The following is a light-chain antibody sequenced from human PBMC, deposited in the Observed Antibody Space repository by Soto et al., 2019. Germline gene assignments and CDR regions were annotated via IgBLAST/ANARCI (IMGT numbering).Light chain of an antibody. Sequence: QPALTQPPSVSGSPGQSVTISCTGTSTDFVSYNRVSWYQQPPGTAPKLIIYEASNRPSGVPDRFSGSKSGNTASLTISGLKAADEADYYCSLYTSENTYVFGTGTKV. CDR3: SLYTSENTYV. V-gene: IGLV2-18*01. CDR1: STDFVSYNR. J-gene: IGLJ1*01. CDR2: EAS.